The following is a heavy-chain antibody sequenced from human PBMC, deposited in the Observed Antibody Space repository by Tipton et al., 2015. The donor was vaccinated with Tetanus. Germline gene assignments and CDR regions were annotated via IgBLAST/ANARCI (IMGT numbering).Heavy chain of an antibody. V-gene: IGHV5-51*01. CDR1: GYSLTSYW. D-gene: IGHD1-26*01. Sequence: QLVQSGAEAKKPGESLKISCKGSGYSLTSYWIGWVRQMPGKGLEWMGIIYPGDSDTRYSPSFQGQVTISADKSISTAYLQWSSLKASDTAMYYCARHAGATVYYYYMDVWGKGTTVTVSS. CDR2: IYPGDSDT. J-gene: IGHJ6*03. CDR3: ARHAGATVYYYYMDV.